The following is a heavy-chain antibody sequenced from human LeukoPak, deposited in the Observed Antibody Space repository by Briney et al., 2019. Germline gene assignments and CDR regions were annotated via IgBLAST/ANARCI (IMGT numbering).Heavy chain of an antibody. CDR2: ISAYNGNT. CDR3: ARGNPHGCSSTSCYGADV. D-gene: IGHD2-2*01. J-gene: IGHJ6*04. Sequence: ASVKVSCKASGYTFTSYGISWVRQAPGQGLEWMGWISAYNGNTNYAQKLQGRVTMTTDTSTSTAYMELRSLRSDDTAVYYCARGNPHGCSSTSCYGADVWGKGTTVTVSS. V-gene: IGHV1-18*01. CDR1: GYTFTSYG.